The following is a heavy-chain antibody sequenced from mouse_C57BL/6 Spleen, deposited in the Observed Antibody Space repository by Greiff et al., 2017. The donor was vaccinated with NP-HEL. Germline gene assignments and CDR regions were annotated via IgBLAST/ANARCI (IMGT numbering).Heavy chain of an antibody. CDR3: ALYDGYYLYYAMDY. Sequence: QVQLQQSGAELVKPGASVKMSCKASGYTFTSYWITWVKQRPGQGLEWIGDIYPGSGSTNYNEKFKSKATLTVDTSSSTAYMQLSSLTSEDSAVYYCALYDGYYLYYAMDYWGQGTSVTVSS. D-gene: IGHD2-3*01. J-gene: IGHJ4*01. CDR2: IYPGSGST. V-gene: IGHV1-55*01. CDR1: GYTFTSYW.